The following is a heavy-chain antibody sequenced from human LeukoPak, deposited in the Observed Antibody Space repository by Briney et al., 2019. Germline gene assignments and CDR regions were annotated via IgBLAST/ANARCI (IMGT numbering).Heavy chain of an antibody. V-gene: IGHV4-34*01. D-gene: IGHD3-22*01. Sequence: SETLSLTCGVYGGSFSGYFWSWVRQPPGKGLEWIGEINHSGSTNYNPSLKSRVTISVDTSKNQFSLKLSSVTAADTAVYYCARDSRYYYDSSGYYYWGQGTLVTVSS. CDR2: INHSGST. J-gene: IGHJ4*02. CDR1: GGSFSGYF. CDR3: ARDSRYYYDSSGYYY.